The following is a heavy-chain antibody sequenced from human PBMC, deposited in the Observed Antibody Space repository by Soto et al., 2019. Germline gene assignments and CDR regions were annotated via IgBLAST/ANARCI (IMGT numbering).Heavy chain of an antibody. J-gene: IGHJ4*02. Sequence: ASVKVSCKASGYTFTSYCISWVRQAPGQGLEWMGWISAYNGNTNYAQKLQGRVTMATDTSTSTAYMELRSLRSDDTAVYYCARVGSGWYYFDYWGQGTLVTVSS. CDR3: ARVGSGWYYFDY. V-gene: IGHV1-18*01. D-gene: IGHD6-19*01. CDR2: ISAYNGNT. CDR1: GYTFTSYC.